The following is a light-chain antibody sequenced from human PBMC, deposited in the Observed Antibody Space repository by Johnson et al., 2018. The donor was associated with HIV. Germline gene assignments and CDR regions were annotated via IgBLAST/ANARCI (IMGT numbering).Light chain of an antibody. J-gene: IGLJ1*01. Sequence: QSVLTQPPSVSAAPGQKVTISCSGSSSNIGNNYVSWYQQVPGTAPKLLIYDNNKRPSGIPDRLSGSKSGTSATLGITGLQTGDEADYYCGTWDSSLSALYVFGTGTKVTVL. V-gene: IGLV1-51*01. CDR2: DNN. CDR1: SSNIGNNY. CDR3: GTWDSSLSALYV.